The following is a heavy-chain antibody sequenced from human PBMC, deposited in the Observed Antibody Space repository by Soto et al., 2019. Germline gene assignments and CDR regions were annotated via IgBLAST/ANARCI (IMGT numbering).Heavy chain of an antibody. J-gene: IGHJ5*02. V-gene: IGHV4-31*03. CDR2: IYYSGST. CDR3: ARVFWGPPGPINWFVP. CDR1: GGSISSGGYY. Sequence: TLSLTCTVSGGSISSGGYYWSWIRQHPGKGLEWIGYIYYSGSTYYNPSLKSRVTISVDTSKNQSSLKLTSVTAADTAVYYCARVFWGPPGPINWFVPCRQRPLVTVFS. D-gene: IGHD3-16*01.